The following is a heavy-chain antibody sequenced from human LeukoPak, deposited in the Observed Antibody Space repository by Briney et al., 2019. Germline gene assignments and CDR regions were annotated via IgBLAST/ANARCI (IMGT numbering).Heavy chain of an antibody. D-gene: IGHD2-15*01. CDR3: AREMSGARLGYFDY. J-gene: IGHJ4*02. CDR1: GGSISSGDHY. Sequence: PSETLSLTCTVSGGSISSGDHYWSWIRQPPGKGLEWIGYIYYSGSTYYNPSLKSRVTISVDTSKNQFSLKLSSVTAADTAVYYCAREMSGARLGYFDYWGQGTLVTVSS. CDR2: IYYSGST. V-gene: IGHV4-30-4*01.